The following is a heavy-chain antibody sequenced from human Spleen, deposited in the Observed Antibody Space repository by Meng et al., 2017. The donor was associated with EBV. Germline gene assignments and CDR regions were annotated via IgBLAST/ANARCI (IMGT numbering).Heavy chain of an antibody. V-gene: IGHV4-61*05. J-gene: IGHJ4*02. Sequence: APGRREPSETLPPPFHVSGTCLRTHNYYVGGIRQPPGKGLEWIGYIYYSGSTNYNPSLKSRVTISVDKSKNQFSLKLSSVTAADTAVYYCARVDYYGSGSYTLFDYWGQGTLVTVSS. CDR1: GTCLRTHNYY. D-gene: IGHD3-10*01. CDR2: IYYSGST. CDR3: ARVDYYGSGSYTLFDY.